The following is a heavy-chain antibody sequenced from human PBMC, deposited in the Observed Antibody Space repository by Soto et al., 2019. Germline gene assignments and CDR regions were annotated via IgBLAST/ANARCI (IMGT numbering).Heavy chain of an antibody. D-gene: IGHD1-26*01. V-gene: IGHV3-21*01. CDR1: GFIFSTNS. J-gene: IGHJ5*01. CDR2: ISSSSSYI. CDR3: ARSLARVGSHYDWFDS. Sequence: GRSLRLSCAASGFIFSTNSMNWVRQAPGNGLEWVSSISSSSSYIYYADSVKGRFTVSRDNAKNSLYLQMNSLRAEDTAVYYCARSLARVGSHYDWFDSLGPGTLVTVSS.